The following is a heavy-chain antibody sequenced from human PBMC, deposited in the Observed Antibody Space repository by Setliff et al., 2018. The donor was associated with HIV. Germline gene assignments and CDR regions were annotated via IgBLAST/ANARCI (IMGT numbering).Heavy chain of an antibody. J-gene: IGHJ6*03. CDR3: AKDQLAAPGSYYYYYYMDV. CDR1: GFTFSSYG. CDR2: ISYDGSDK. V-gene: IGHV3-30*18. Sequence: PGGSLRLSCAASGFTFSSYGMHWVRQAPGKGLEWVAVISYDGSDKYSADSVKGRFTISRDNSKNTLYLQMNSLRAEDTAVYYCAKDQLAAPGSYYYYYYMDVWGKGTTVTVSS. D-gene: IGHD6-13*01.